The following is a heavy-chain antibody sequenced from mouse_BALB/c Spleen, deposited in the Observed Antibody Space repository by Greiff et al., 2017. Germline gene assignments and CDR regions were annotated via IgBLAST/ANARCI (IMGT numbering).Heavy chain of an antibody. CDR2: IDPSDSYT. V-gene: IGHV1-69*02. D-gene: IGHD1-1*01. CDR3: ARLIITTVSYAMDY. J-gene: IGHJ4*01. CDR1: GYTFTSYW. Sequence: QVQLKQPGAELVKPGASVKLSCKASGYTFTSYWMHWVKQRPGQGLEWIGEIDPSDSYTNYNQKFKGKATLTVDKSSSTAYMQLSSLTSEDSAVYYCARLIITTVSYAMDYWGQGTSVTVSS.